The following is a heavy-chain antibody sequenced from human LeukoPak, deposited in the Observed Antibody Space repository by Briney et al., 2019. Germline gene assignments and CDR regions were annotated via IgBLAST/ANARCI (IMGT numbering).Heavy chain of an antibody. CDR1: GFTFDDYA. D-gene: IGHD4-17*01. V-gene: IGHV3-9*03. Sequence: PGRSLRLSCAASGFTFDDYAMHWVRQAPGKGLEWVSGISWNSGSIGYADSVKGRFTISRDNAKNSLYLQMNSLRAEDMALYYCAKDIDDYGDLSAFYIWGQGTMVTVSS. J-gene: IGHJ3*02. CDR2: ISWNSGSI. CDR3: AKDIDDYGDLSAFYI.